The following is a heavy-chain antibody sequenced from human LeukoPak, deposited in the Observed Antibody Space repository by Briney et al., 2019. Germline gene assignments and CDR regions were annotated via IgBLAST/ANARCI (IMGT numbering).Heavy chain of an antibody. CDR2: IYHSGNT. CDR1: GYSISSSYY. Sequence: SETLSLTCTVSGYSISSSYYWGWIRQPPGKGLEWIGSIYHSGNTYYNPSLKSRVTISVDTSKNQFSLKLSSVTAADTAVYYCARAGYGDSDFDYWGQGTLVTVSS. CDR3: ARAGYGDSDFDY. V-gene: IGHV4-38-2*02. D-gene: IGHD4-17*01. J-gene: IGHJ4*02.